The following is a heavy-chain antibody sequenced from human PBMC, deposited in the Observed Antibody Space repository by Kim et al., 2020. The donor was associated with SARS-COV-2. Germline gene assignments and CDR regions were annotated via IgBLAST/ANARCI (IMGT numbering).Heavy chain of an antibody. CDR3: AKSGLGAAAAGSIDY. D-gene: IGHD6-13*01. J-gene: IGHJ4*02. V-gene: IGHV3-23*01. Sequence: ASVKGRFTISRDNSKNTLYLQMNSLRAEGTAVYYCAKSGLGAAAAGSIDYWGQGTLVTVSS.